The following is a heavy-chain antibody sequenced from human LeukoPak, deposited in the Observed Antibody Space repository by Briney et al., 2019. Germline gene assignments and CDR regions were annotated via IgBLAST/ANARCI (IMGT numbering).Heavy chain of an antibody. CDR2: IYYSGST. CDR1: GGSISSYY. CDR3: ARDSDDSSCPSAAFDI. V-gene: IGHV4-59*01. Sequence: PSETLSLTCTVSGGSISSYYWSWIRHPPGKGLEWIGYIYYSGSTNYNPSLKSRVTISVDTSKNQFSLKLSSVTAADTAVYYCARDSDDSSCPSAAFDIWVEGRMVSVCS. D-gene: IGHD3-22*01. J-gene: IGHJ3*02.